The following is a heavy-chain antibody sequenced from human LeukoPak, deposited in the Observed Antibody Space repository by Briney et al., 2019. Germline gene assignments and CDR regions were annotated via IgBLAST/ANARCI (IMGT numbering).Heavy chain of an antibody. CDR2: INHSGST. J-gene: IGHJ4*02. D-gene: IGHD1-26*01. CDR3: ARHRRTYYPAFDY. CDR1: GGSFSGYY. Sequence: SETLSLTCAVYGGSFSGYYWSWIRQPPVKVLEWIGEINHSGSTNYNPSLKSRVTISVDTSKNQFSLKLSSVTAADTALYYCARHRRTYYPAFDYWGQGTLVTVSS. V-gene: IGHV4-34*01.